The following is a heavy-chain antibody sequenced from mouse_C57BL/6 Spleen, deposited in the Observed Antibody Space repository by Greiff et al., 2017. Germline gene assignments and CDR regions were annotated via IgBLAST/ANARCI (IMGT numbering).Heavy chain of an antibody. V-gene: IGHV1-22*01. Sequence: EVQLQQSGPELVKPGASVKMSCKASGYTFTDYNMHWVKQSHGKSLEWIGYINPNNGGTSYNQKFKGKATLTVNKSSSTAYMELRSLTSEDSAVYYCARVVVENYYAMDYWGQGTSVTVSS. D-gene: IGHD1-1*01. CDR3: ARVVVENYYAMDY. J-gene: IGHJ4*01. CDR2: INPNNGGT. CDR1: GYTFTDYN.